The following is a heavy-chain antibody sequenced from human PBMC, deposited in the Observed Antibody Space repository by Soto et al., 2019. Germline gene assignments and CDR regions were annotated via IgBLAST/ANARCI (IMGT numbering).Heavy chain of an antibody. CDR1: GGSISSYY. D-gene: IGHD2-21*02. J-gene: IGHJ4*02. CDR2: IYYSGST. Sequence: SETLSLTCTVSGGSISSYYWSWIRQPPGKGLEWIGYIYYSGSTNYNPSLRSRVSMSIDTSKDQFSLKLKSVTAAGTALYFCARQRTSVVTQAYFDVWGPGSLVTVSS. CDR3: ARQRTSVVTQAYFDV. V-gene: IGHV4-59*08.